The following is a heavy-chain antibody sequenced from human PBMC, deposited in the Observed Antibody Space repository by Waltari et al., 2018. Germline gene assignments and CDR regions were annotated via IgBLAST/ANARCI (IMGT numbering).Heavy chain of an antibody. J-gene: IGHJ4*02. Sequence: EVQLVESGGGLVQPGRSLRLSCTASGFTFDDYAIQWVRQGPGKGLEWVSGISWNSGSIGYADSVKGRFTISRDNAKNSLYLQMNSLRAEDTALYYCAKVGCSGVTCSVYFDYWGQGTLVTVSS. D-gene: IGHD2-15*01. CDR1: GFTFDDYA. CDR2: ISWNSGSI. V-gene: IGHV3-9*01. CDR3: AKVGCSGVTCSVYFDY.